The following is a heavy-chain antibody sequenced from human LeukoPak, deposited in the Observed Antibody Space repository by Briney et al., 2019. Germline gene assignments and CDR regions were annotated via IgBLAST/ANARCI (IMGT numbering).Heavy chain of an antibody. CDR1: GYTFTSYG. J-gene: IGHJ4*02. CDR2: ISAYNGNT. D-gene: IGHD6-13*01. CDR3: ARNSIREQQLVPLDY. Sequence: ASVKVSCKASGYTFTSYGISWVRQAPGQGLEWMGWISAYNGNTNYAQKLQGRVTMTTDTSTSTAYMELRSLRSDDTAVYYCARNSIREQQLVPLDYWGQGTLVTVSS. V-gene: IGHV1-18*01.